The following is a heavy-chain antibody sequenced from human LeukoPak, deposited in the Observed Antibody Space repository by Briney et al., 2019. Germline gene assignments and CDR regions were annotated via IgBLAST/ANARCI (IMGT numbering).Heavy chain of an antibody. Sequence: SETLSLTCAVSGASISGSGYYWGWIRQPPGKGLEWIGNIYSSGSTYYNASLQSRVTILIDTSRNQFALRLSSVTAADTAMYYCVKSGGYGLIDYWGQGTRVTVSS. CDR2: IYSSGST. V-gene: IGHV4-39*01. CDR1: GASISGSGYY. J-gene: IGHJ4*02. CDR3: VKSGGYGLIDY. D-gene: IGHD1-26*01.